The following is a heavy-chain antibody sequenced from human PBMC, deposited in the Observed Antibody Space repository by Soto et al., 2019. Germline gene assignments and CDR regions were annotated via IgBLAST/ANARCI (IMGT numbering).Heavy chain of an antibody. Sequence: PSETLSLTCTVSGGSVSSGSYFWSWIRQPPGKGLEWIGYVSDSGNTNSNPSLKSRVSISRDTAKNQFSLKLTSAIPADTAVYYCARDRAGIGEPFRTFDYWGQGTLVTVSS. CDR2: VSDSGNT. J-gene: IGHJ4*02. CDR1: GGSVSSGSYF. V-gene: IGHV4-61*01. D-gene: IGHD3-10*01. CDR3: ARDRAGIGEPFRTFDY.